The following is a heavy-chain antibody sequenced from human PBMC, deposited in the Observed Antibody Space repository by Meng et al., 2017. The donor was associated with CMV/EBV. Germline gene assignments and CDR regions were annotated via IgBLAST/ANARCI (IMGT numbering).Heavy chain of an antibody. V-gene: IGHV3-30*04. CDR1: GFTFSSYA. D-gene: IGHD5-12*01. Sequence: GESLKISCAASGFTFSSYAMHWVRQAPGKGLEWVAVISYDGSNKYYADSVKGRFTISRDNSKNTLYLQMNSLRAEDTAVYYCAKGRGDSDYDFEYWGRGTLVTVSS. J-gene: IGHJ4*02. CDR3: AKGRGDSDYDFEY. CDR2: ISYDGSNK.